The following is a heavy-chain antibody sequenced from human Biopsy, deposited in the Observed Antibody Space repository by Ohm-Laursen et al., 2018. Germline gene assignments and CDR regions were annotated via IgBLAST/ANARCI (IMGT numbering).Heavy chain of an antibody. J-gene: IGHJ2*01. V-gene: IGHV4-59*08. CDR2: IYYTGST. Sequence: SDTLSLTCIVSGGSISSYYWSWIRQPPGKGLEWIGYIYYTGSTNYNPSLKSRVTISVDTSMNHLSLRLTSVTAADTAVYHCARHAPSYSGSYWRYFDLWGRGTLVTVSS. CDR1: GGSISSYY. CDR3: ARHAPSYSGSYWRYFDL. D-gene: IGHD1-26*01.